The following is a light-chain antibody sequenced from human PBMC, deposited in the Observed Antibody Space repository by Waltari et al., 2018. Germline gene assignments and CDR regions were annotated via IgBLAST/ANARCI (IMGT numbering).Light chain of an antibody. Sequence: QLVLTQSPSASPSLGASVKLTCTLSSGQSSNIISWHQQQPGKGPRFLMKVNSEGSHTKGDEIHDRFSGSSSGAERYLTISSVQSEDEADYYWQTGGHGTWVFGGGTKLTVL. J-gene: IGLJ3*02. CDR2: VNSEGSH. V-gene: IGLV4-69*01. CDR1: SGQSSNI. CDR3: QTGGHGTWV.